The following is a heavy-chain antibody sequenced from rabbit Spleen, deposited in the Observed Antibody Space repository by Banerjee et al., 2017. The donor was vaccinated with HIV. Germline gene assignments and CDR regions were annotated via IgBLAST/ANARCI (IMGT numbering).Heavy chain of an antibody. Sequence: EESGGGLVQPEGALTLTCTASGFSFSNNYYMCWVRQTPGKGPEWIACIYNGDGSKYYASLVNGRFTISSDNAQKTVDLQTISLTAADTATYFCAREDFAGSSILWGQGTLVTVS. CDR3: AREDFAGSSIL. J-gene: IGHJ4*01. D-gene: IGHD3-1*01. CDR1: GFSFSNNY. CDR2: IYNGDGSK. V-gene: IGHV1S47*01.